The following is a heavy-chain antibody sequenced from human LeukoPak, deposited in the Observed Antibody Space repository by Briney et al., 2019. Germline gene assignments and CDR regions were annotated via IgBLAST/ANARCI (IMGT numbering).Heavy chain of an antibody. Sequence: GEFLKISCKGSGYSFTSYWIGWVRQMPGKGLEWMGIIYPHDSDTRYSPSFEGQVTISVDKSITTAYLQWSSLKASDTAVYFCAAAYSSSLFFYYWGQGTLVTVSS. V-gene: IGHV5-51*01. CDR1: GYSFTSYW. CDR2: IYPHDSDT. J-gene: IGHJ4*02. D-gene: IGHD6-13*01. CDR3: AAAYSSSLFFYY.